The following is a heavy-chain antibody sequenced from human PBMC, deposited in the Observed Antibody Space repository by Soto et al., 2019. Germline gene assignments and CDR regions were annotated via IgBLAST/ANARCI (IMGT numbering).Heavy chain of an antibody. CDR3: AREYCDDGICYGVDY. CDR1: GYPFNTLG. J-gene: IGHJ4*02. Sequence: QVQLVQSGGEVKKPGAAVKVSCRPSGYPFNTLGISWVRQAPGQGLEWMGWINTDNGNTRYTQKFQGRVSMTTDTTTNTAYMELRSLRTDDTAVYYCAREYCDDGICYGVDYWGQGTLVTVSS. V-gene: IGHV1-18*04. D-gene: IGHD3-16*01. CDR2: INTDNGNT.